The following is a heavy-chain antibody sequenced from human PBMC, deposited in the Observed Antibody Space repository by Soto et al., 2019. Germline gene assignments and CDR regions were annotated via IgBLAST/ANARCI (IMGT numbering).Heavy chain of an antibody. J-gene: IGHJ6*02. CDR3: AKDRGGLVDTGTLDV. CDR1: GFISSNYA. D-gene: IGHD5-18*01. Sequence: EVQLLESGGGWVQPGGSLRLSCVASGFISSNYAMSWVRQVPGKGLEWVSGIGGSESNTHYADSVKGRFTISRDNSKTTLFLQMNSLRAEDTAEYYCAKDRGGLVDTGTLDVWGQGTTVTVSS. V-gene: IGHV3-23*01. CDR2: IGGSESNT.